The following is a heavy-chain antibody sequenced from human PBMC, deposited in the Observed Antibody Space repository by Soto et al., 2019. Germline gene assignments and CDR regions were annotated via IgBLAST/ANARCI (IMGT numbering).Heavy chain of an antibody. CDR2: IWYDGSNK. J-gene: IGHJ6*02. V-gene: IGHV3-33*01. Sequence: QVQLVESGGGVVQPGRSLRLSCAASGFSFSRYGMYWVRQAPGKGLEWVAVIWYDGSNKYYADSVKGRFTISRDNSKNTLDLQMNSLRAEDTAVYYCARVQGRWYGSGSYQGMDVWGQGTTVTVS. CDR3: ARVQGRWYGSGSYQGMDV. CDR1: GFSFSRYG. D-gene: IGHD3-10*01.